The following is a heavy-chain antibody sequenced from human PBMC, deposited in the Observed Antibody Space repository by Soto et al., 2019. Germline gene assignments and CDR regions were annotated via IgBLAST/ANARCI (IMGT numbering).Heavy chain of an antibody. Sequence: QIHLIQSGAEVKKPEASVRVSCKASGYSFTGYYIHWVRQAPGQGLEWMGWINPNSGGANYAQKFQGRVTMTRDTSTTTAYMELSRLRSNDTAVFYCARSSALTISGVGGMDVWGQGATVTVSS. CDR3: ARSSALTISGVGGMDV. D-gene: IGHD3-3*01. CDR2: INPNSGGA. CDR1: GYSFTGYY. V-gene: IGHV1-2*02. J-gene: IGHJ6*02.